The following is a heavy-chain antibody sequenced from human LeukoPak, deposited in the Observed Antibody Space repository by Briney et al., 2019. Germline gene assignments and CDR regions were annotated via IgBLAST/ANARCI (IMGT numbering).Heavy chain of an antibody. CDR2: MNPNSGNT. Sequence: ASVKVSCKASGYTFTSYDINWVRQATGQGLEWMGWMNPNSGNTGYAQKFQGRVTITRNTSISTAYMELSSLRSEDTAVYYCAREGVGASLVGEAXXDIXGQGTMVTVSS. CDR1: GYTFTSYD. J-gene: IGHJ3*02. CDR3: AREGVGASLVGEAXXDI. D-gene: IGHD1-26*01. V-gene: IGHV1-8*03.